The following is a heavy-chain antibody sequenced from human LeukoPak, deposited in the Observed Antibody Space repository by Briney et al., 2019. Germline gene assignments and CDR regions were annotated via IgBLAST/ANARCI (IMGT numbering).Heavy chain of an antibody. CDR2: INPSGGST. V-gene: IGHV1-46*01. D-gene: IGHD3-10*01. J-gene: IGHJ5*02. CDR3: ARDRLTMVRGVQTNWFDP. Sequence: ASVKVSCKASGYTFTSYYMHWVRQAPGQGLEWMGLINPSGGSTNYAQKFQGRVTMTRDTSISTAYMELSRLRSDDTAVYYCARDRLTMVRGVQTNWFDPWGQGTLVTVSS. CDR1: GYTFTSYY.